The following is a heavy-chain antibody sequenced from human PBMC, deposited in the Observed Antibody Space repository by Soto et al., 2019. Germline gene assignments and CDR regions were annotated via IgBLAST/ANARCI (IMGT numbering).Heavy chain of an antibody. J-gene: IGHJ6*02. V-gene: IGHV3-30*18. CDR2: ISYDGSNK. CDR1: GFTFSSYG. CDR3: AKDFGYSKHHYYYGMDV. D-gene: IGHD4-4*01. Sequence: QVQLVESGGGVVQPGRSLRLSCAASGFTFSSYGMHWVRQAPGKGLEWVAVISYDGSNKYYADSVKGRFTISRVNSKNTLYLQMNSLRAEDTAVYYCAKDFGYSKHHYYYGMDVWGQGTTVTVSS.